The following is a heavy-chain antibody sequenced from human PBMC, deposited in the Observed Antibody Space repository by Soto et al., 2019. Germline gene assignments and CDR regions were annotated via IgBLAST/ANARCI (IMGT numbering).Heavy chain of an antibody. D-gene: IGHD3-10*01. CDR2: ISPDGRTT. CDR1: GFSFGHYW. CDR3: ADSWLPTSY. J-gene: IGHJ4*02. V-gene: IGHV3-74*01. Sequence: PGGSRSHSCAASGFSFGHYWMHWVRQAPGKGLVWVSRISPDGRTTTYADSVKGRFTISRDNAKSTLYLQMNSLTVEDGAVYYCADSWLPTSYWVPGTLVTVSS.